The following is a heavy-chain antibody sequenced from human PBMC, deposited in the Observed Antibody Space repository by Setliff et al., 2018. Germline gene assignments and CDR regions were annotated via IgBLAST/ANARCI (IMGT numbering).Heavy chain of an antibody. J-gene: IGHJ4*02. V-gene: IGHV3-30*02. Sequence: LRLSCAASGFAFSTYGMHWVRQAPGKGLEWVAFIRYDGTYKYFADSVKGRFTISRDNPKNTLFLQMDSLRVEDTGVYYCAKDGMGPTYTYFFDFWGQGSQVTVSS. D-gene: IGHD1-26*01. CDR3: AKDGMGPTYTYFFDF. CDR1: GFAFSTYG. CDR2: IRYDGTYK.